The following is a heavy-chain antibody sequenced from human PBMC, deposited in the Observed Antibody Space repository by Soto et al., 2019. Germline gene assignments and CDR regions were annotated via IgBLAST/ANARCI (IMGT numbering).Heavy chain of an antibody. D-gene: IGHD3-9*01. V-gene: IGHV3-48*01. CDR1: GFTFSSYS. Sequence: GGSLRLSCAASGFTFSSYSMNWVRQAPGKGLEWVSYISSSSSTIYYADSVKGRFTISRDNAKNSLYLQMNSLRAEDTAVYYCARGSYDILTMSYYYYYYMDVWGKGTTVTVSS. CDR2: ISSSSSTI. J-gene: IGHJ6*03. CDR3: ARGSYDILTMSYYYYYYMDV.